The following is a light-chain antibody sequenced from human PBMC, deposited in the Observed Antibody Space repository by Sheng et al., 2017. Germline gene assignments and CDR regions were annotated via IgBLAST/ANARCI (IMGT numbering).Light chain of an antibody. V-gene: IGKV1-5*03. CDR1: QNINTW. J-gene: IGKJ5*01. Sequence: DIQMTQSPSTLSASVGDRVTITCRASQNINTWLAWFQQKSGKAPKLLIYKASTLESGVPSRFSGSGSGTEFNLTISSLQPEDFASYYCQQYNGYPITFGQGTRLETK. CDR2: KAS. CDR3: QQYNGYPIT.